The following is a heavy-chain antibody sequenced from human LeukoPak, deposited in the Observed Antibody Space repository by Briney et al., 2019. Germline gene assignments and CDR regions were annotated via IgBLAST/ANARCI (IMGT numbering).Heavy chain of an antibody. D-gene: IGHD3-3*01. CDR2: ISAYNGNT. CDR1: GYTFTSYG. Sequence: GASVKVSCKACGYTFTSYGISCVRQAPGQGLEWMGRISAYNGNTNYAQKLQGRVTMTTDTSTSTAYMELRSLRSDDTAVYYCATYYDFWSGYPNDAFDIWGQGTMATVSS. CDR3: ATYYDFWSGYPNDAFDI. V-gene: IGHV1-18*01. J-gene: IGHJ3*02.